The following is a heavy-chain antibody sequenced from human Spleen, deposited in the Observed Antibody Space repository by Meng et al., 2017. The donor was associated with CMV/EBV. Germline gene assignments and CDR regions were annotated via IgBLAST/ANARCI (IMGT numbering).Heavy chain of an antibody. CDR2: LYWSGDK. J-gene: IGHJ4*02. Sequence: FSGVSITTITAGRSRVSQRTGKAMKWLGLLYWSGDKRYNQSMKKRITITSGSTKTHVVLIMTNMDPVDSATYYCVHSPYRFWSGPSYWGQGALVTVSS. D-gene: IGHD3-3*01. CDR3: VHSPYRFWSGPSY. CDR1: GVSITTITAG. V-gene: IGHV2-5*01.